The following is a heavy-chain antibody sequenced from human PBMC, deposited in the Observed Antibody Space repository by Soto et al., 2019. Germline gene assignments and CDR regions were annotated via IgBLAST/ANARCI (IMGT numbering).Heavy chain of an antibody. J-gene: IGHJ5*02. CDR2: INYSGGT. CDR3: AKSYSGPFDP. CDR1: GGTFSSFY. D-gene: IGHD6-25*01. Sequence: SETLSLTCAVYGGTFSSFYWNWIRQSPGKGLEWIGDINYSGGTNYNPSLKSRVTISVDTSKNQFSLQLDSVTAADTAVYYCAKSYSGPFDPWGQGALVTVSS. V-gene: IGHV4-34*08.